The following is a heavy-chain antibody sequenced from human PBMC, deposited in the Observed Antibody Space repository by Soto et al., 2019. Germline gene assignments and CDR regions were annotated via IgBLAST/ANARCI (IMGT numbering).Heavy chain of an antibody. CDR1: GYSFTTDW. CDR2: IYPSDSDT. J-gene: IGHJ4*02. D-gene: IGHD2-8*02. CDR3: ARKTGAQGPMDY. V-gene: IGHV5-51*01. Sequence: PGESLKISCKGSGYSFTTDWIGWVRQMPGKGLEWMGIIYPSDSDTRYSPSFQGQVTISVDKSISSAYLQWSSLKASDTAIYYCARKTGAQGPMDYWGQGTLVTVSS.